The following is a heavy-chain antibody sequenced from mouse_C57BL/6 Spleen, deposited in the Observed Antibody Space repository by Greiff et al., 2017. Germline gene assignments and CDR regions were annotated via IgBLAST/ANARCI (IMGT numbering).Heavy chain of an antibody. J-gene: IGHJ1*03. Sequence: QVQLQQSGAELARPGASVKLSCKASGYTFTSYGISWVKQRTGQGLEWFGEIYPRSGNTYYNEKFKGKATLTADKSSSTAYMELRSLTSEDSAVYFCARYYGSSYRYFEVWGTGTTVTVSS. V-gene: IGHV1-81*01. CDR1: GYTFTSYG. CDR2: IYPRSGNT. CDR3: ARYYGSSYRYFEV. D-gene: IGHD1-1*01.